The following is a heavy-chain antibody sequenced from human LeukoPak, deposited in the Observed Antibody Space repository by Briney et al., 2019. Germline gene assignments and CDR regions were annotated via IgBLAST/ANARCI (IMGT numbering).Heavy chain of an antibody. J-gene: IGHJ6*02. Sequence: GGPLRLSCAASGFTFSDYYMSWIRQAPGKGLEWVSYISSSGSTIYYADSVKGRFTISRDNAKNSLYLQMNSLRAEDTAVYYCARDTSSTAYYYYGMDVWGQGTTVTVSS. CDR1: GFTFSDYY. CDR3: ARDTSSTAYYYYGMDV. CDR2: ISSSGSTI. V-gene: IGHV3-11*01. D-gene: IGHD2-2*01.